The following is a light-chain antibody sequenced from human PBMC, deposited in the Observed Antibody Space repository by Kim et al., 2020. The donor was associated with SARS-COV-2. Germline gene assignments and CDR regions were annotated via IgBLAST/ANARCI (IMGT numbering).Light chain of an antibody. CDR1: QNINTF. CDR2: AAS. CDR3: QQSYNTPRT. Sequence: DIQMTQSPASLSASVGDRVTITCRASQNINTFLNWYQQKPGQAPTLLIYAASTLHSGVPSRFTGGGSGTDFTLTISSLQPEDFTTYFCQQSYNTPRTFGQGTKLEI. V-gene: IGKV1-39*01. J-gene: IGKJ2*01.